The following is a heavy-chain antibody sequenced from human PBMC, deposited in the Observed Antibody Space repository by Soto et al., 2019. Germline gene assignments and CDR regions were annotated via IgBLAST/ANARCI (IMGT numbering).Heavy chain of an antibody. CDR2: ISSRDLSI. D-gene: IGHD6-19*01. V-gene: IGHV3-11*01. J-gene: IGHJ4*02. CDR1: GVTVYNYD. Sequence: SLTLSCAASGVTVYNYDMSWIRQTPGKGLEWVSSISSRDLSIHYADSVKGRFTISRDNAKNSLLLHMGSLRADDTAVYYCARVSATGWHVNGRDYFDYWGQRTLVTVSS. CDR3: ARVSATGWHVNGRDYFDY.